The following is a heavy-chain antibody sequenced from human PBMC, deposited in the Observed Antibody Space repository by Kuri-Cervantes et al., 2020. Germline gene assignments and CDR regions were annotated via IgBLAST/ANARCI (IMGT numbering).Heavy chain of an antibody. CDR2: ISYDGSNK. D-gene: IGHD4-17*01. CDR3: AKGVTTVTTVAFDI. V-gene: IGHV3-30*07. Sequence: GESLKISCAASGFTFSSYAMHWVRQAPGKGLEWVAVISYDGSNKYYADSVKGRFTISGDNSKNTLYLQMNSLRAEDTAVYYCAKGVTTVTTVAFDIWGQGTMVTVSS. CDR1: GFTFSSYA. J-gene: IGHJ3*02.